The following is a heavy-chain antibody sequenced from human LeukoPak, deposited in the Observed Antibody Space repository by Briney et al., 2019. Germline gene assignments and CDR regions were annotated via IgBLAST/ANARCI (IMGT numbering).Heavy chain of an antibody. CDR3: ARLRGYYFDS. J-gene: IGHJ4*02. Sequence: PSETLSLTCTVSSGSISSSSYYWGWIRQPPGKGLEWIGSIYYRGSTYYNPSLKSRVTISVDTSKNQFSLKLSSVTAADTAVYYCARLRGYYFDSWGQGTLVTVSS. CDR2: IYYRGST. D-gene: IGHD5-12*01. CDR1: SGSISSSSYY. V-gene: IGHV4-39*01.